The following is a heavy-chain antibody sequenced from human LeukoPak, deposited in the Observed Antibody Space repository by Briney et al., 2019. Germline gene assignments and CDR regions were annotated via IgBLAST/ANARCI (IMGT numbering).Heavy chain of an antibody. D-gene: IGHD3-10*01. V-gene: IGHV3-72*01. Sequence: GGSLRLSCAASGFTFTDHYMDWVRQAPGKGLEWVGRTRNKANSYITEYAASVKGRLTISRDDSKNSLYLQMNSLKTEDTAVYYCARVNVASSGFDYWGQGTLVIVSS. CDR1: GFTFTDHY. J-gene: IGHJ4*02. CDR3: ARVNVASSGFDY. CDR2: TRNKANSYIT.